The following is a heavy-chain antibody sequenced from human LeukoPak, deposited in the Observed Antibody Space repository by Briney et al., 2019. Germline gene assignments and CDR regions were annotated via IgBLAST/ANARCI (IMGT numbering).Heavy chain of an antibody. CDR2: INPYSGGT. CDR1: GYTFTGYY. CDR3: ARANDIVVVPAATQYNWFDP. Sequence: ASVKVSCKASGYTFTGYYMHWVRQAPGQGLEWMGWINPYSGGTNYAQKFQGRVTMTRDTSISTAYMELSRLRSDDTAVYYCARANDIVVVPAATQYNWFDPWGQGTLVTVSS. D-gene: IGHD2-2*01. J-gene: IGHJ5*02. V-gene: IGHV1-2*02.